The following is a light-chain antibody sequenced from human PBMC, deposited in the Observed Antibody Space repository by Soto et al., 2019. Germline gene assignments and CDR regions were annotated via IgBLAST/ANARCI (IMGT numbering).Light chain of an antibody. J-gene: IGLJ1*01. CDR1: SSDVGGYNY. CDR3: SSYTSSNTLGV. CDR2: DVS. V-gene: IGLV2-14*03. Sequence: QSALTQPASVSGSPGQSITISCTGTSSDVGGYNYVSWNQHHPGKAPKLIIYDVSNRPSGVSNRFSGSKSDNTASLTIYGLQAEDEADYYCSSYTSSNTLGVFGTGTKVTVL.